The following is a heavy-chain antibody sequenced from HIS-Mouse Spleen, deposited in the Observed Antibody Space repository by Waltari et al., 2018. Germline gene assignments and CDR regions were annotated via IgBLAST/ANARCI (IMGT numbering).Heavy chain of an antibody. CDR1: GFSLSPSGMC. CDR3: ARIAEGYTSGWYAFDY. V-gene: IGHV2-70*15. CDR2: IDWDDDK. D-gene: IGHD6-19*01. J-gene: IGHJ4*02. Sequence: QVTLRESGPALVKPTQTLTLTCTFSGFSLSPSGMCVSWIRPPLGKALEWLARIDWDDDKYYSTSLKTRLTISRDTSKNQVVLTMTNMDPLDTATYYCARIAEGYTSGWYAFDYWGQGTLVTVSS.